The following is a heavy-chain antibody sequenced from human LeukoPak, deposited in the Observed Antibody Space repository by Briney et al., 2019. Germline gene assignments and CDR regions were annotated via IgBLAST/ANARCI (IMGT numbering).Heavy chain of an antibody. CDR1: GYSFTTYD. J-gene: IGHJ6*03. Sequence: GASVKVSCGASGYSFTTYDITWVRQAPGQGLEWMGWISANNGNTSYVQKFQGRLTMTTDMSTRTAYMELRSLRSDDTAVYYCALRITGTNRWYYYYYMGVWGKGTTVTVSS. V-gene: IGHV1-18*01. CDR3: ALRITGTNRWYYYYYMGV. D-gene: IGHD1-7*01. CDR2: ISANNGNT.